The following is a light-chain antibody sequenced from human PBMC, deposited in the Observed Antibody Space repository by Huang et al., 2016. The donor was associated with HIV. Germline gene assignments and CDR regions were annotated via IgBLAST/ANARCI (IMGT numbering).Light chain of an antibody. CDR1: QSLLYTSNNKNY. CDR2: WAS. CDR3: QQYFSART. V-gene: IGKV4-1*01. Sequence: DIVMTQSPDSLSVSLGERATINCNSSQSLLYTSNNKNYLAWYQQKPGQPPRLLIYWASTRESGVPDRFSGSGSGTDFTLTISSLQAEDVAVYYCQQYFSARTFGQGTKVEIK. J-gene: IGKJ2*01.